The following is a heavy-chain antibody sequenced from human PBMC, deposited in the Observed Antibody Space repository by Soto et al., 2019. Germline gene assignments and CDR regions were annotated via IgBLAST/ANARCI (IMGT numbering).Heavy chain of an antibody. CDR1: GGSISSYY. D-gene: IGHD3-10*01. CDR2: IYYSGST. Sequence: QVQLQESGPGLVKPSETLSLTCTVSGGSISSYYWSWIRQPPGKGLEWIGDIYYSGSTNYNPSLKSRVTISVDTSKNQFSLKLSSVTAADTAVYYCARGLWFGELLKHWGQGTLVTVSS. J-gene: IGHJ4*02. V-gene: IGHV4-59*01. CDR3: ARGLWFGELLKH.